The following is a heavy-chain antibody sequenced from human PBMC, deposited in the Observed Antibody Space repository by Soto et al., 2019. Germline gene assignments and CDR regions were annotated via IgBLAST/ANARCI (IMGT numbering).Heavy chain of an antibody. D-gene: IGHD6-6*01. J-gene: IGHJ1*01. CDR1: GDSVSSNSAA. CDR3: ARASFCSTSRKRYFLH. CDR2: TYYRSKWYN. Sequence: SQTLSLTCALSGDSVSSNSAAWNWIRQSPSRGLEWLGRTYYRSKWYNDYAVSVKSRITINPDTSKNQFSLRLNSVTPEDTAVYYCARASFCSTSRKRYFLHWCQGTLVTVSS. V-gene: IGHV6-1*01.